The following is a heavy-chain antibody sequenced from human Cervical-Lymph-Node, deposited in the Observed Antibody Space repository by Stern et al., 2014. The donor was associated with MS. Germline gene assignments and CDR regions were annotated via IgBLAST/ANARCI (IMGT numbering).Heavy chain of an antibody. CDR3: ARQTTAWASDV. CDR1: GFKFSIYW. D-gene: IGHD1-14*01. CDR2: YHPCYSET. Sequence: EMQLVESGAELIRPGESLKISCKGSGFKFSIYWIAWVRQMPGKGLEWMGIYHPCYSETRSTPSYQCQVTMSADKSTSTAYLQGISLNASDAAMYFWARQTTAWASDVWGQGTLVTVSS. J-gene: IGHJ4*02. V-gene: IGHV5-51*01.